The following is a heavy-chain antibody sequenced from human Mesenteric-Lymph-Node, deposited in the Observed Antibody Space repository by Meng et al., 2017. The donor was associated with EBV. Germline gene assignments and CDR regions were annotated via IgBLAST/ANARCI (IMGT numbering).Heavy chain of an antibody. J-gene: IGHJ4*02. CDR1: GYTFTTYA. CDR2: INADNGYT. D-gene: IGHD4-17*01. Sequence: QVQLVQSGAEVKKPGASVKVSCKASGYTFTTYAMHWVRQAPGQRLEWMGWINADNGYTKYSQKFQGRVTITRDTSASTAYMELSSLRSEDTAVYYCARGYDYGVTDSDYWGQGTLVTVST. CDR3: ARGYDYGVTDSDY. V-gene: IGHV1-3*01.